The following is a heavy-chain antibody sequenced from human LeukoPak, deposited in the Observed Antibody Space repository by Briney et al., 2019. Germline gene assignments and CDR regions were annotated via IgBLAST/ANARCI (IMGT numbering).Heavy chain of an antibody. CDR2: ISGSSIYT. CDR3: VRDISGYYFDY. V-gene: IGHV3-11*05. J-gene: IGHJ4*02. D-gene: IGHD3-22*01. CDR1: GFTFSDYH. Sequence: GGSLRLSCAASGFTFSDYHMTWIRQAPGKGLEWVSYISGSSIYTRYADSVKGRFTISRDNAKNSLYLQMNSLRAVDTALYYCVRDISGYYFDYWGQGTLVTVSS.